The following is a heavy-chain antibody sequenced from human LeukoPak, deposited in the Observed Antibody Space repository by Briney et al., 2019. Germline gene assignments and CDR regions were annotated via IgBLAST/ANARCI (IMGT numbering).Heavy chain of an antibody. V-gene: IGHV1-18*01. D-gene: IGHD4-17*01. CDR2: ISTYNGNR. Sequence: ASVTVSCKASGYTFNSYGISWVRQAPGQGLEWVGWISTYNGNRKYGKKLQGRVTMTTDTSTRTAYMELRSLRSDDTAVYYCAKTAVTSEQYYYYYMDVWGKGTPVTVSS. CDR1: GYTFNSYG. J-gene: IGHJ6*03. CDR3: AKTAVTSEQYYYYYMDV.